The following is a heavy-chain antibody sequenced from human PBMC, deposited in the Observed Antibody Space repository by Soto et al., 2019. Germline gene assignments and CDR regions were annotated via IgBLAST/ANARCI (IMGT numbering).Heavy chain of an antibody. CDR1: GFTVSSNY. Sequence: EVQLVETGGGLIQPGGSLRLSCAASGFTVSSNYMSWVRQAPGKGLEWVSVIYSGGSTYYADSVKGRFTISRDNSKNTLYLQMNSLRAEDTAVYYCARDDERFGEFAFDIWGQGTMVTVSS. CDR3: ARDDERFGEFAFDI. J-gene: IGHJ3*02. CDR2: IYSGGST. V-gene: IGHV3-53*02. D-gene: IGHD3-10*01.